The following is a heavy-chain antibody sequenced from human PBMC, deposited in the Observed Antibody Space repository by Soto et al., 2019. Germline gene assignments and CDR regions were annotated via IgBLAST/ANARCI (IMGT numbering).Heavy chain of an antibody. CDR2: ISSSSSYI. D-gene: IGHD3-22*01. CDR3: ASCVYYYDSSGYNNENRFDI. V-gene: IGHV3-21*01. Sequence: PWGFLIHSCTASGCTFMSYSVNWVRQTPGEGLEGVSSISSSSSYIYYADSVKGRFTISRDNAKNSLYLQMNSLRAEDTAVYYCASCVYYYDSSGYNNENRFDIWGQGTMVTVSS. CDR1: GCTFMSYS. J-gene: IGHJ3*02.